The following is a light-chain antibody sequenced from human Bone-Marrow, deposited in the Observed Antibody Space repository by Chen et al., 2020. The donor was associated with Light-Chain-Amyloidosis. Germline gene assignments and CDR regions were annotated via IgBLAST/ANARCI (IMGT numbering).Light chain of an antibody. J-gene: IGKJ5*01. CDR3: QQYYGAPFT. CDR2: WAS. Sequence: EIVMTQSPDSLAVSLGARATIICKSSRRFTSSTDNKNYLAWYQQKPGQPPRLLFSWASTRESGVPDRFSASGSGTDFTLTISSLQAEDVALYFCQQYYGAPFTFGQGTRLETK. CDR1: RRFTSSTDNKNY. V-gene: IGKV4-1*01.